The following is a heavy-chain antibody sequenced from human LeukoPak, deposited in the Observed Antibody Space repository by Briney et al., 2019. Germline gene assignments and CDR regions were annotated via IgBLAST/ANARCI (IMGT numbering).Heavy chain of an antibody. Sequence: PGGPRGLPCEASGLPFSNYWRHGVRRAPGKGLEGVAKIKQDGSEKYYVDSVKGRFTISRDNAKNSLYLQMNSLRAEDAAVYYCGRDMDYYDSSDRFDYWGQGTLVTVSS. CDR2: IKQDGSEK. J-gene: IGHJ4*02. D-gene: IGHD3-22*01. CDR3: GRDMDYYDSSDRFDY. V-gene: IGHV3-7*01. CDR1: GLPFSNYW.